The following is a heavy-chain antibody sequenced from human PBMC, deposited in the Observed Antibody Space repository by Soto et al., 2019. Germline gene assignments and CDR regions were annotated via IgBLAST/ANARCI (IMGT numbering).Heavy chain of an antibody. V-gene: IGHV4-59*01. CDR2: IYYSGST. D-gene: IGHD6-19*01. CDR1: GGSISSYY. Sequence: SETLSLTCTVSGGSISSYYWSWVRQPPGKGLEWMGHIYYSGSTNYNPSLKSRVTISVDTSKNQFSLKLSSVTAADTAVYYCASQGPIAVAGTHYYYYGMDVWGQGTTVTVSS. CDR3: ASQGPIAVAGTHYYYYGMDV. J-gene: IGHJ6*02.